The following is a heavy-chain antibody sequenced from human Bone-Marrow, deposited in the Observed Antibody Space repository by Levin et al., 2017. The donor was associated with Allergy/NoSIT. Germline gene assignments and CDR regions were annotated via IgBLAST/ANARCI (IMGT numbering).Heavy chain of an antibody. D-gene: IGHD6-19*01. CDR3: VRHGRYNSAWYADY. CDR1: GYSFSDYW. V-gene: IGHV5-51*01. CDR2: VYPGDSET. J-gene: IGHJ4*02. Sequence: KGGESLKISCKGSGYSFSDYWIGWVRQMPGKGLEWMGIVYPGDSETRYSPSFQGQVTISADKSINTAYLQWSSLKASDSAMYYCVRHGRYNSAWYADYWGQGTLVTVSS.